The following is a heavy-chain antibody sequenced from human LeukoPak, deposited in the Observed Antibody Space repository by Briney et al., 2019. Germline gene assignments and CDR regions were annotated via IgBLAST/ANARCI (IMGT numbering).Heavy chain of an antibody. D-gene: IGHD6-25*01. CDR3: ARHHRSGYYEVDY. Sequence: SETLSLTCNVSGGSLSSSDYYWGWIRQPPGRRLEWIGTIYYSGSTSYNPSLKGRVTMSVDTSKNQFSLKLNSVTAADTAVYYCARHHRSGYYEVDYWGQGTLVTVSS. J-gene: IGHJ4*02. CDR1: GGSLSSSDYY. V-gene: IGHV4-39*01. CDR2: IYYSGST.